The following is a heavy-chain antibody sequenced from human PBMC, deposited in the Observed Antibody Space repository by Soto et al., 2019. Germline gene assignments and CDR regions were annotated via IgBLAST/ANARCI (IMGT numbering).Heavy chain of an antibody. J-gene: IGHJ3*01. CDR2: IYDSGSS. V-gene: IGHV4-30-2*01. CDR1: GGSISSGGYS. Sequence: SETLSLTCAVSGGSISSGGYSWSWIRQPPGKGLEWVGYIYDSGSSYYNPSLKSRVSISLDRSKNQFSLKLSSVTAADTAVYYCARVPARLGAFDVWGQGTMVTVSS. D-gene: IGHD2-2*01. CDR3: ARVPARLGAFDV.